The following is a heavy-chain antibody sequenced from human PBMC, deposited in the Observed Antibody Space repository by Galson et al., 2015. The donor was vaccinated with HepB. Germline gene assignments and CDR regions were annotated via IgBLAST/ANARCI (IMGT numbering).Heavy chain of an antibody. CDR3: AKVGGYCSSTSCYTLGWNFDL. D-gene: IGHD2-2*02. Sequence: SLRLSCAASGFTFSSYAMSWVRQAPGKGLEWVSAISGSGGSTYYADSVKGRFTISRDNSKNTLYLQMNSLRAEDTAVYYCAKVGGYCSSTSCYTLGWNFDLWGRGTLVTVSS. V-gene: IGHV3-23*01. CDR1: GFTFSSYA. J-gene: IGHJ2*01. CDR2: ISGSGGST.